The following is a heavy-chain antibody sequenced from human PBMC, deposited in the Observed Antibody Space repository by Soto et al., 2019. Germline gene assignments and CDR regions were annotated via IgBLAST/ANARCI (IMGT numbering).Heavy chain of an antibody. CDR2: IYYSGST. D-gene: IGHD3-22*01. V-gene: IGHV4-31*03. CDR3: ARCPTNYYDSSGYLFDY. Sequence: SETLSLTCTVSGGSISSGGYYWSWIRQHPGKGLEWIGYIYYSGSTYYNPSLKSRVTISVDTSKNQFSLKLSSVTAADTAVYYCARCPTNYYDSSGYLFDYGGQGTLVTASS. J-gene: IGHJ4*02. CDR1: GGSISSGGYY.